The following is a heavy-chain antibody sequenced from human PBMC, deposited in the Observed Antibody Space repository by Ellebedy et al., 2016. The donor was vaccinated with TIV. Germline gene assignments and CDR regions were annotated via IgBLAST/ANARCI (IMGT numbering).Heavy chain of an antibody. Sequence: GESLKISCAASGFTFSSYAMSWVRQAPGKGLEWVSAISGSGGSTYYADSVKGRFTISRDNSKNTLYLQMNSLRAEDTAVYYCAKDYWNYDFWSDYYSPAYFDYWGQGTLVTVSS. D-gene: IGHD3-3*01. CDR3: AKDYWNYDFWSDYYSPAYFDY. V-gene: IGHV3-23*01. J-gene: IGHJ4*02. CDR2: ISGSGGST. CDR1: GFTFSSYA.